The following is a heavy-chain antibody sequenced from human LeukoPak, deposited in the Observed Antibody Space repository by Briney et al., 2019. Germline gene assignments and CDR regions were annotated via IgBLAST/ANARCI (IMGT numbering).Heavy chain of an antibody. CDR2: ISWNSGSI. J-gene: IGHJ4*02. D-gene: IGHD5-18*01. CDR3: AKDLYVDTAMVRIDY. CDR1: GFTFSSYA. V-gene: IGHV3-9*01. Sequence: GGSLRLSCAASGFTFSSYAMSWVRQAPGKGLEWVSGISWNSGSIGYADSVKGRFTISRDNAKNSLYLQMNSLRAEDTASYYCAKDLYVDTAMVRIDYWGQGTLVTVSS.